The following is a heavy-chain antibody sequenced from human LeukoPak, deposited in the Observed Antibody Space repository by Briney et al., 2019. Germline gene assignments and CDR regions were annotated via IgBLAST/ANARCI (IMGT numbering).Heavy chain of an antibody. CDR2: IYYSGST. CDR3: ARRPVVPAATGYYYYYGMDV. Sequence: KPSETLSLTCTVSGGSISSGGYYWSWLRQHPGKGLEWIGYIYYSGSTYYNPSLKSRVTISVDTSKNQFSLKLSSVTAADTAVYYCARRPVVPAATGYYYYYGMDVWGQGTTVTVSS. CDR1: GGSISSGGYY. D-gene: IGHD2-2*01. V-gene: IGHV4-31*03. J-gene: IGHJ6*02.